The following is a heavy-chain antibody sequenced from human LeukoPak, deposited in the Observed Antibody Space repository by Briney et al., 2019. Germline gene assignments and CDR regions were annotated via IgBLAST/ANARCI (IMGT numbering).Heavy chain of an antibody. Sequence: GGSLRLSCAAPEFTFNNYAMSWVRQAPGKGLEWVSYISSSGSTIYYADSVKGRFTISRDNAKNSLYLQMNSLRAEDTAVYYCARDYYDSSGYYYGDYWGQGTLVTVSS. D-gene: IGHD3-22*01. CDR2: ISSSGSTI. CDR3: ARDYYDSSGYYYGDY. J-gene: IGHJ4*02. CDR1: EFTFNNYA. V-gene: IGHV3-48*03.